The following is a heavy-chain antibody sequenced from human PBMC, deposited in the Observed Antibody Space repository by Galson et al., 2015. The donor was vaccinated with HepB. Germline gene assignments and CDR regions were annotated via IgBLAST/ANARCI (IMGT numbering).Heavy chain of an antibody. CDR2: IRSKAYGGTT. CDR1: GFTFGDYA. V-gene: IGHV3-49*03. D-gene: IGHD2-2*01. CDR3: TRWGDIVVVPAATSLGY. J-gene: IGHJ4*02. Sequence: SLRLSCAASGFTFGDYAMSWFRQAPGKGLEWVGFIRSKAYGGTTEYAASVKGRFTISRDDSKSIAYLQMNSLKTEDTAVYYCTRWGDIVVVPAATSLGYWGQGTLVTVSS.